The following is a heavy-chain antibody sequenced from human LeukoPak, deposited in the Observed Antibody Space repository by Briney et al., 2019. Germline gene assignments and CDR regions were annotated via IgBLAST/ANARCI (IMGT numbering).Heavy chain of an antibody. CDR1: GGSFSGYY. Sequence: SETLSLTCAVYGGSFSGYYWSWIRQPPGKGLEWIGEINHSGSTNYNPSLKSRVTISVDTSKNQFSLKLSSVTAADTAVYYCARGRRIKSYSSGWYGGGYFDYWGQGTLVTVSS. J-gene: IGHJ4*02. V-gene: IGHV4-34*01. D-gene: IGHD6-19*01. CDR2: INHSGST. CDR3: ARGRRIKSYSSGWYGGGYFDY.